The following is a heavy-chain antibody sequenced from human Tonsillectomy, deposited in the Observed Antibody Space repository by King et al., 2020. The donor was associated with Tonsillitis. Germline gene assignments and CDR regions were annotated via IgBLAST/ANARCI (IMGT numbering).Heavy chain of an antibody. CDR2: INAGNSNT. CDR1: GYTFTTNT. V-gene: IGHV1-3*01. D-gene: IGHD3-22*01. Sequence: DQLVQSGAEVKKPGASVKVSCKASGYTFTTNTLHWVRQAPGQSLEWMGWINAGNSNTIILKKFQGRVTIPRDTSASTTYMELSSLGSADTAVYYGARDGTMIPRPYYSDYWGQGTLVTVSS. CDR3: ARDGTMIPRPYYSDY. J-gene: IGHJ4*02.